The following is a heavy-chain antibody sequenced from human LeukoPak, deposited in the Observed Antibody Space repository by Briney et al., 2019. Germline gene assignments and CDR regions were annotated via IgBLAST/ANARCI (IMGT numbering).Heavy chain of an antibody. CDR2: INYSGST. CDR1: GDSISSSSSY. Sequence: SETLSLTCTVSGDSISSSSSYWGWIRQPPGKGLEWIGIINYSGSTCYNPSLRSRVTISVDTSKNQFSLKLSSATAADTAVYYCARRYCSTTTCFFFDYWGQGTLVTVSS. D-gene: IGHD2-2*01. CDR3: ARRYCSTTTCFFFDY. J-gene: IGHJ4*02. V-gene: IGHV4-39*01.